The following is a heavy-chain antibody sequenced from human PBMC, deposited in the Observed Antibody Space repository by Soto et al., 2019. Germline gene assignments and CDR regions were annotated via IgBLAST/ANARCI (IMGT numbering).Heavy chain of an antibody. D-gene: IGHD5-12*01. J-gene: IGHJ4*02. V-gene: IGHV4-30-4*01. CDR1: GGSISSGDYY. Sequence: SSETLSLTCTVSGGSISSGDYYWSWIRQPPGKGLEWIGYIYYSGSTYYNPSLKSRVTISVDTSKNQFSLKLSSVTAADTAVYYCARGDVEMATIGYYWGQGTLVTVSS. CDR2: IYYSGST. CDR3: ARGDVEMATIGYY.